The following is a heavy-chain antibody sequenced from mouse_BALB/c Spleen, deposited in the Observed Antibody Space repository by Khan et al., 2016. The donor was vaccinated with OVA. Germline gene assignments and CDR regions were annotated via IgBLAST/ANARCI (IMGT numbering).Heavy chain of an antibody. CDR1: GFSFSSDS. D-gene: IGHD4-1*01. Sequence: EVELVESGGDLVRPGGSLKLSCAASGFSFSSDSMYWVRQTPDKRLEWVATISSGGDYTYYPDSVKGRFTISRDNAKNTLYLHVSSLKSEDTAIDYCASHLTGSVAYWGQGTLVTVSA. V-gene: IGHV5-6*01. CDR2: ISSGGDYT. J-gene: IGHJ3*01. CDR3: ASHLTGSVAY.